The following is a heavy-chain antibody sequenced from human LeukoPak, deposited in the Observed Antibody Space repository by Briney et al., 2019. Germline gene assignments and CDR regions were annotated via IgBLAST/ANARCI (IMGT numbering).Heavy chain of an antibody. CDR1: GFTFSSYS. V-gene: IGHV3-21*01. J-gene: IGHJ3*02. CDR2: ISSSSSYI. D-gene: IGHD1-26*01. CDR3: ARDLEYSGSPNDAFDI. Sequence: GGSLRLSCAASGFTFSSYSMNWVRQAPGKGLEWVSSISSSSSYIYYADSVKGRFTISRDNAKNSLYLQMNSLRAEDTAVYYCARDLEYSGSPNDAFDIWGQGTMVTVSS.